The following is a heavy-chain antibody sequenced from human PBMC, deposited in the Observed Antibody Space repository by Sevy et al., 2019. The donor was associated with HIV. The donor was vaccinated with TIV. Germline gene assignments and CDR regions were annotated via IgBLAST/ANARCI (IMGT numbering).Heavy chain of an antibody. Sequence: GGSLRLSCAASGFTFSNAWMSWVRQAPGKGLEWVGRIKSKTDGGTTDYAAPVKGRFTISRDDSKNTRYLQMNSLKTDDTAVYYCISTFIMITFGGVINSPLFDYWGQGTLVTVSS. V-gene: IGHV3-15*01. CDR3: ISTFIMITFGGVINSPLFDY. D-gene: IGHD3-16*02. CDR1: GFTFSNAW. CDR2: IKSKTDGGTT. J-gene: IGHJ4*02.